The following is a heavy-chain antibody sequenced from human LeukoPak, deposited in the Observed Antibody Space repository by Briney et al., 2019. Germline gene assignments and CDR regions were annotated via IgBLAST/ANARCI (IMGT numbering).Heavy chain of an antibody. D-gene: IGHD6-19*01. CDR1: GFTFSSYW. J-gene: IGHJ4*02. CDR3: VTKEPSTSGWSY. CDR2: IKEDGSEK. V-gene: IGHV3-7*01. Sequence: PGGSLRLSCAASGFTFSSYWMSWVRQAPGKGLEWVANIKEDGSEKNYVDSVKSRFIISRGYAETSVYLQMNDLRAEDTGVYYCVTKEPSTSGWSYWGQGTLVTVSS.